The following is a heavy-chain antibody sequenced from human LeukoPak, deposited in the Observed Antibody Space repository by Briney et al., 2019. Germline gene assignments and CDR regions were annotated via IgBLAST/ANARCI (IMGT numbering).Heavy chain of an antibody. CDR3: ASGYGYTAMAGSDY. D-gene: IGHD5-18*01. Sequence: GGSLRLSCAASGFTFSSYWMHWVRQAPGKGLVWVSRINSDGSSTNYADSVKGRFTISRDNAKNTLYLQMNSLRAEDTAVYYCASGYGYTAMAGSDYWGQGTLVTVSS. V-gene: IGHV3-74*01. CDR2: INSDGSST. J-gene: IGHJ4*02. CDR1: GFTFSSYW.